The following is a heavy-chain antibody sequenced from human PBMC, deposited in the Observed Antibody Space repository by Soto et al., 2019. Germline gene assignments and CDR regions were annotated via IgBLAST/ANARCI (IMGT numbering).Heavy chain of an antibody. D-gene: IGHD2-2*01. V-gene: IGHV4-61*08. Sequence: LSLTCSVSGDSVTRHDYFWSWVRQPPGKGLEWIGYMYYSGNTNYNPSLESRLSIVLDTSKNQFSLRLTSVTTADTAVYYCASLAYCSSVTCSSTNVFDVCGQGILVTVYS. CDR1: GDSVTRHDYF. CDR2: MYYSGNT. J-gene: IGHJ4*02. CDR3: ASLAYCSSVTCSSTNVFDV.